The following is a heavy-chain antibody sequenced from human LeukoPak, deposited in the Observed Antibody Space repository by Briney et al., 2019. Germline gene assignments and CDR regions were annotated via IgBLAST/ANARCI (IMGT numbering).Heavy chain of an antibody. Sequence: GGSLRLSCAASGFTFSSYNMNWVRQAPGKGLEWVSSISGSGGSRDYADSVKGRFTISRDNAKNSLYLQMNSLRAEDTAVYYCARDDRSHYYDSSGPIDYWGQGTLVTVSS. CDR2: ISGSGGSR. CDR3: ARDDRSHYYDSSGPIDY. V-gene: IGHV3-21*01. CDR1: GFTFSSYN. J-gene: IGHJ4*02. D-gene: IGHD3-22*01.